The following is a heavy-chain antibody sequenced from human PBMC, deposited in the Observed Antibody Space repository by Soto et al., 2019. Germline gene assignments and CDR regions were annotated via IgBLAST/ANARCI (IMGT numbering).Heavy chain of an antibody. D-gene: IGHD3-22*01. Sequence: QVQLVQSGAEVKKPGASVKVSCKASGDTFTSYYMHWVRQAPGQGLEWMGIIDPSGGRTSFAQKFQGRVTRTRDTTTRPVYKTLSSLTSEDAAVYYCARDRNSSGGEVTHFDYWGQGTLVTVSP. CDR2: IDPSGGRT. V-gene: IGHV1-46*01. CDR1: GDTFTSYY. J-gene: IGHJ4*02. CDR3: ARDRNSSGGEVTHFDY.